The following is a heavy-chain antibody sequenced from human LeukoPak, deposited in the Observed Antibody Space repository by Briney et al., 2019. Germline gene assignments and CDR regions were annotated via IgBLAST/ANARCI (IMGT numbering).Heavy chain of an antibody. J-gene: IGHJ3*02. CDR2: NYYSGST. D-gene: IGHD4-17*01. V-gene: IGHV4-39*01. Sequence: SETLSLTCTVSGGPISSSSYYWGWIRQPPGKGLEWIGSNYYSGSTYYNPSLKSRVTISVDTSKNQFSLKLSSVTAADTAVYYCARRTTVTKVGAFDIWGQGTMVTVSS. CDR3: ARRTTVTKVGAFDI. CDR1: GGPISSSSYY.